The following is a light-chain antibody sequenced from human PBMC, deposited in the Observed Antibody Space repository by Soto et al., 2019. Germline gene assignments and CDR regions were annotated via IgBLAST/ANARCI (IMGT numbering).Light chain of an antibody. CDR2: QDN. J-gene: IGLJ2*01. CDR1: KLGDKY. Sequence: SSELTQPPSVSVSPGQIASITCSGDKLGDKYACWYQQKPGQSPVLVIYQDNKRPSGIPERFSGSNSGNTATLTISGTQAMDEADYYCQAWDSSTAVFGGGTKLTVL. CDR3: QAWDSSTAV. V-gene: IGLV3-1*01.